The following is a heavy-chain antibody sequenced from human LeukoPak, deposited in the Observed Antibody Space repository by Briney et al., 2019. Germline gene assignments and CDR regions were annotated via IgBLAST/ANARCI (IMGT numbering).Heavy chain of an antibody. CDR2: INWSGGNI. J-gene: IGHJ3*02. V-gene: IGHV3-9*03. Sequence: PGGSLRLSCAASGFTFDIYAMHWVRQAPGKGLEWVSGINWSGGNIGYADSVKGRFTISRDNAKNSLYLQMNSLRVDDMAFYYCTRDRSGSYIGGSFHIWGQGTMVTVSS. CDR1: GFTFDIYA. D-gene: IGHD1-26*01. CDR3: TRDRSGSYIGGSFHI.